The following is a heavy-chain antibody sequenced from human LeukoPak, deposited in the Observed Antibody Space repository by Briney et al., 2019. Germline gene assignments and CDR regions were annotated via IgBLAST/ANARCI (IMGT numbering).Heavy chain of an antibody. Sequence: ASVKVSCKASGYTFTSYGISWVRQAPGQGLEWMGWISAYNGNTNYAQKLQGRVTMTTDTSKSTAYMKLRSLRSDDTAVYYCARAGPWWSTNLDYWGQGTLVTVSS. J-gene: IGHJ4*02. V-gene: IGHV1-18*01. CDR1: GYTFTSYG. D-gene: IGHD2-15*01. CDR3: ARAGPWWSTNLDY. CDR2: ISAYNGNT.